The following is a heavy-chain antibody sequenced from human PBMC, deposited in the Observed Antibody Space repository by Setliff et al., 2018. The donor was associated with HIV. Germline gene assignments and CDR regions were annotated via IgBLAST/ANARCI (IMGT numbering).Heavy chain of an antibody. Sequence: ASVKVSCKASGHTFTSYVMHWVRQAPGQRLEWMGWINAGNGNTKYSQKFQGRVTFTRDTSASTAYMELSSLRSKGTAVYYCAREGKFRYYYYMDVWGKGTTVTVSS. CDR2: INAGNGNT. CDR1: GHTFTSYV. V-gene: IGHV1-3*01. CDR3: AREGKFRYYYYMDV. J-gene: IGHJ6*03. D-gene: IGHD3-10*01.